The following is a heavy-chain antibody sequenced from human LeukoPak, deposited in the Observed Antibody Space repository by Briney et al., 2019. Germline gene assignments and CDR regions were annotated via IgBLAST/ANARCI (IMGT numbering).Heavy chain of an antibody. CDR3: ARVLAPSHNYDILTGYYIYYYYYMDV. CDR1: GFTFSSYA. J-gene: IGHJ6*03. D-gene: IGHD3-9*01. V-gene: IGHV3-21*01. Sequence: GGSLRLSCAVSGFTFSSYAMHWVRQAPGKGLEWVSSISSSSSYIYYADSVKGRFTISRDNAKNSLYLQMNSLRAEDTAVYYCARVLAPSHNYDILTGYYIYYYYYMDVWGKGTTVTVSS. CDR2: ISSSSSYI.